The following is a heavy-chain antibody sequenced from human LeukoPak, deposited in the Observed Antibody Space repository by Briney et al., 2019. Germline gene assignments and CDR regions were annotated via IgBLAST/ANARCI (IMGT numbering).Heavy chain of an antibody. CDR3: ARGSRRWLPAQSFDY. J-gene: IGHJ4*02. CDR2: INHSGST. D-gene: IGHD5-24*01. CDR1: GGSFSGYY. V-gene: IGHV4-34*01. Sequence: SETLSLTCAVYGGSFSGYYWSWIRQPPGKGLEWIGEINHSGSTNYNPSLKSRVTISVDTSKNQFSLKLSSVTAADTAVYYCARGSRRWLPAQSFDYWGQGTLVTVSS.